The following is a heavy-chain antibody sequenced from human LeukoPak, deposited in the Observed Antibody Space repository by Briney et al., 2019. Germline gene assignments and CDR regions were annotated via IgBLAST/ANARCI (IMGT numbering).Heavy chain of an antibody. Sequence: GGSLRLSCAASGFTFSSYAMSWVRQAPGKGLEWVSAISGSGGSTYYADSVKGRFTISRDNSKNTLYPQMNSLRAEDTAVYYCAKDVLEWLFFWFDPWGQGTLVTVSS. CDR3: AKDVLEWLFFWFDP. J-gene: IGHJ5*02. CDR2: ISGSGGST. CDR1: GFTFSSYA. V-gene: IGHV3-23*01. D-gene: IGHD3-3*01.